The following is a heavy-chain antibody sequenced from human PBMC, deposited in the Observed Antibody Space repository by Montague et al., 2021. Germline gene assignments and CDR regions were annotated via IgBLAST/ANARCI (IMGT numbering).Heavy chain of an antibody. CDR3: ARYTYYYCDY. CDR2: IRDDGGAT. V-gene: IGHV3-7*05. CDR1: GFTFSTSW. D-gene: IGHD1-26*01. Sequence: SLRLSCAASGFTFSTSWMRWVRQAPGKGLEWVAHIRDDGGATYHVDSVKGRFTISRDNAKNSLYLQMSSLRAEDTAVYYCARYTYYYCDYWGQGTLVTVSS. J-gene: IGHJ4*02.